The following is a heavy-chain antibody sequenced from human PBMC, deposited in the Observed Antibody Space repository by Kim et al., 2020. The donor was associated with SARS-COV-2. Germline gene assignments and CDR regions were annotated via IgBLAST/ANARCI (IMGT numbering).Heavy chain of an antibody. V-gene: IGHV3-23*01. Sequence: SEKGRLTISRDNSKNTLYLQMNSLRAEDTAFYYCAKALLSSRPPLSFDDWGQGTLVTVSS. CDR3: AKALLSSRPPLSFDD. J-gene: IGHJ4*02. D-gene: IGHD6-13*01.